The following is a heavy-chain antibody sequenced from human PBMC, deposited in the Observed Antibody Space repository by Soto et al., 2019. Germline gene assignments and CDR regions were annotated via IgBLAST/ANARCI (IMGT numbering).Heavy chain of an antibody. CDR1: GFTFSSHY. J-gene: IGHJ4*02. V-gene: IGHV3-72*01. CDR2: IRNKPNGHTT. CDR3: STTVITAPLFEY. D-gene: IGHD2-21*02. Sequence: EVQLVESGGGLVQPGGSLRLSCEGSGFTFSSHYMDWVRQAPGKGLEWLGRIRNKPNGHTTAYAASVKGRFTVSRDDSKNLVYLQMNSLKSEDTALYYCSTTVITAPLFEYWGQGTLVAVSS.